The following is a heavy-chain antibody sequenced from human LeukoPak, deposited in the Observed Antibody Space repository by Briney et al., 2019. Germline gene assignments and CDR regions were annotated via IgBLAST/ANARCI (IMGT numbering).Heavy chain of an antibody. V-gene: IGHV4-59*01. CDR1: GGSIRSYF. Sequence: SETLSLTCTVSGGSIRSYFWSWIRQPPGKGLEWIGYISYSGSTNYNPSLKSRVTISVDTSKNQFSLKLSSVTAADTAVYYCARDGYNWRAFDYWGQGTLVTVSS. CDR3: ARDGYNWRAFDY. D-gene: IGHD1-1*01. J-gene: IGHJ4*02. CDR2: ISYSGST.